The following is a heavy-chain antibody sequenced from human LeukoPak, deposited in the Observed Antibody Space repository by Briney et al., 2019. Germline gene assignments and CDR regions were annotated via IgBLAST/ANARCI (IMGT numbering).Heavy chain of an antibody. Sequence: SETLSLTCAVYGGSFSGYYWSWIRQPPGKGLEWIGEINHSGSTNYNPSLKSRVTISVDTSKNQFSLKLSSVTAADTAVYYCARGRGLRFLEWLLYPSFDYWGRGTLVTVSS. V-gene: IGHV4-34*01. CDR1: GGSFSGYY. J-gene: IGHJ4*02. CDR2: INHSGST. CDR3: ARGRGLRFLEWLLYPSFDY. D-gene: IGHD3-3*01.